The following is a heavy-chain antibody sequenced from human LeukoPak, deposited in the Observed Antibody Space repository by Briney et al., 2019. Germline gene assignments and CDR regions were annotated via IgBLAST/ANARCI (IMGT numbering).Heavy chain of an antibody. V-gene: IGHV1-69*05. CDR3: ARRQLDPLYAFDI. CDR2: IIPIFGTA. Sequence: GASVKVSCKASGGTFSSYAISWVRQAPGQGLEWMGRIIPIFGTANYAQKFQGRVTITTDESTSTAYMELSSLRSEDTAVYYCARRQLDPLYAFDICGQGTMVTVSS. J-gene: IGHJ3*02. CDR1: GGTFSSYA. D-gene: IGHD6-6*01.